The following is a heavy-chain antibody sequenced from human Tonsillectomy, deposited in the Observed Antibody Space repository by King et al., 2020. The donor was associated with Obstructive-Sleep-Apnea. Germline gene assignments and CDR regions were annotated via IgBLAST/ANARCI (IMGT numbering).Heavy chain of an antibody. CDR2: IDSDWSSQ. J-gene: IGHJ6*02. V-gene: IGHV3-74*01. CDR3: ARSTVFGLLIYYGMDV. D-gene: IGHD3/OR15-3a*01. CDR1: GFTYYIYW. Sequence: VQLVESGGGLVQPGGSLRLSCAASGFTYYIYWRHWVRQAPGKGLVWVSRIDSDWSSQSYADSVKGRCTISRDNAKNTLYLQMNSLRAEDTAVYYCARSTVFGLLIYYGMDVWGQGTTVTVSS.